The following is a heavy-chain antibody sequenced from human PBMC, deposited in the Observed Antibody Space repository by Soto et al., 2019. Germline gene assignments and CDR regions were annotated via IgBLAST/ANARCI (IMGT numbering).Heavy chain of an antibody. CDR1: GFTFGDYW. V-gene: IGHV3-74*03. CDR2: MTGDGRTT. Sequence: GGSLRLSCAASGFTFGDYWMHWVRQPPGKGPEWVSRMTGDGRTTQYADSVKGRFTASRDNAKSTLYLQMNSLRAEDTAVYYCATDEVDYWGPGNLVTVSS. CDR3: ATDEVDY. J-gene: IGHJ4*02.